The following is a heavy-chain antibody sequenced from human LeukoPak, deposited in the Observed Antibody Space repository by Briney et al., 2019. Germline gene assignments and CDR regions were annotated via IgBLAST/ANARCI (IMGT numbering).Heavy chain of an antibody. D-gene: IGHD5-18*01. Sequence: GGSLRLSCAASVFTFSSYGMSLVRQAPGKGLEWVSTISGSGGSTYYADSVKGRFTISRHNSKNTLYLQMNRVRAGDTAVYYCAKDSYGSQIPTYFDYWGQGTLVNVSS. CDR2: ISGSGGST. V-gene: IGHV3-23*01. CDR3: AKDSYGSQIPTYFDY. J-gene: IGHJ4*02. CDR1: VFTFSSYG.